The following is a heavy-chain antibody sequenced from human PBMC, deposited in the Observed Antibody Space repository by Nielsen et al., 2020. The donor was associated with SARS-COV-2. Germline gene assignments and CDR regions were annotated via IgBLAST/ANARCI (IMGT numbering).Heavy chain of an antibody. CDR1: GGTFSSYA. D-gene: IGHD2/OR15-2a*01. V-gene: IGHV1-69*06. CDR2: IIPIFGTA. J-gene: IGHJ6*02. Sequence: SVKVSCKASGGTFSSYAISWVRQAPGQGLEWMGGIIPIFGTANYAQKFQGRVTITADKSTSTAYMELSSLRSEDTAVYYCARYLSYDYYYYGMDVWGQGTTVTVSS. CDR3: ARYLSYDYYYYGMDV.